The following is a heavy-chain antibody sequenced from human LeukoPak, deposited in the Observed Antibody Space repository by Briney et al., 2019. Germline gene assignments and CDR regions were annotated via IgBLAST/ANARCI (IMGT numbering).Heavy chain of an antibody. CDR1: GFTFSDYY. V-gene: IGHV3-11*04. Sequence: GGSLRLSCAASGFTFSDYYMSWIRQAPGKALEWVSYISTSSGTIYYADSVKGRFTISRDNAKNSLYLQMNSLTAEDTAVYYCARTGYSYGHDYWGQGTLVTVSS. J-gene: IGHJ4*02. CDR2: ISTSSGTI. D-gene: IGHD5-18*01. CDR3: ARTGYSYGHDY.